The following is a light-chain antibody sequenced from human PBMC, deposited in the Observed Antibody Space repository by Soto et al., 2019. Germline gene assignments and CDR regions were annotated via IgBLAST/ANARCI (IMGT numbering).Light chain of an antibody. CDR2: GAS. CDR3: QQYGSSPPNT. J-gene: IGKJ4*01. Sequence: ETVLTQSPGTLSLSPGERATLSSRASQSVSSSYLAWYQQKPGQAPRLLIYGASSRATGIPDRFSGSGSGTDFTLTISRLEPEDFAVYYCQQYGSSPPNTFGGGTKVDIK. V-gene: IGKV3-20*01. CDR1: QSVSSSY.